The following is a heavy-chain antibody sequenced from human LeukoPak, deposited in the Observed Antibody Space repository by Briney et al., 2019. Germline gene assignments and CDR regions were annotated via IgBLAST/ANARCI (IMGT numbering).Heavy chain of an antibody. J-gene: IGHJ4*02. V-gene: IGHV3-15*01. D-gene: IGHD3-10*01. Sequence: KSGGSLRLSCAASGFTFSNAWMSWVRQAPGKGLDWVGRIKSKTDGGTTDYAAPVKGRFTISRDDSKNTLYLQMNSLKTEDTAVYYCSTTLPPSGIYGSGTDEDYWGQGTLVTVSS. CDR3: STTLPPSGIYGSGTDEDY. CDR2: IKSKTDGGTT. CDR1: GFTFSNAW.